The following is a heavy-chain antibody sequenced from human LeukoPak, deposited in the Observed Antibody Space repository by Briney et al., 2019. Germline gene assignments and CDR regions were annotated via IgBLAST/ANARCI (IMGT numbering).Heavy chain of an antibody. Sequence: ASVKVSCKISGHTLNELSMHWVRQAPGKGLEWMGGFDPEDGETIYAQKFQGRVAVTEDTSTDTVYMELSRLRSDDTAVYYCARSAVPAYPDAFDIWGQGTMVTVSS. CDR3: ARSAVPAYPDAFDI. V-gene: IGHV1-24*01. CDR2: FDPEDGET. D-gene: IGHD2-2*01. J-gene: IGHJ3*02. CDR1: GHTLNELS.